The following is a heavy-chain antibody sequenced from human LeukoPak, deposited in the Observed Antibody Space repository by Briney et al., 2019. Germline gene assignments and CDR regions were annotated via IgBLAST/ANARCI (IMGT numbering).Heavy chain of an antibody. D-gene: IGHD3-9*01. CDR2: ISAYNGNT. Sequence: GASVKVSCKASGYTFTSYGISWVRQAPGQGLEWMGWISAYNGNTNYAQKLQGRVTMTTDTSTSTAYMELRSLRSDDTAVYYCAGDDPYYDILTGYCLFDYWGQGTLVTVSS. J-gene: IGHJ4*02. CDR3: AGDDPYYDILTGYCLFDY. CDR1: GYTFTSYG. V-gene: IGHV1-18*01.